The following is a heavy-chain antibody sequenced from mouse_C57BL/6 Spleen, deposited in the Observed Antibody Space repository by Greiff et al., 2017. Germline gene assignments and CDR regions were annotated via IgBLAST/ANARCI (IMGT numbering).Heavy chain of an antibody. CDR2: IDPEDGDT. V-gene: IGHV14-1*01. CDR1: GFNIKDYY. J-gene: IGHJ3*01. Sequence: VQLQQSGAELVRPGASVKLSCTASGFNIKDYYMHWVKQRPEQGLEWIGRIDPEDGDTEYAPKFQGKATMTADTSSNTAYLQLSSLTSEDTAVYYCTTGGGSSAWFAYGGQGTLVTVSA. CDR3: TTGGGSSAWFAY. D-gene: IGHD3-2*02.